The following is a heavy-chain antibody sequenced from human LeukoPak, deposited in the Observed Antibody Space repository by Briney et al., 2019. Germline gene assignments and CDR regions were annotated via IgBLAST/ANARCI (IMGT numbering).Heavy chain of an antibody. CDR2: TSADSNTI. Sequence: PGGSLRLSCAASGFTFSIYSMNWVRQAPGEGLEWLSYTSADSNTIYYADSVKGRFTISRDNAKTSLYLQMNTLRDEDTAVYYCARDRAAPTWFFDLWGRGTLVLVSS. J-gene: IGHJ2*01. V-gene: IGHV3-48*02. CDR1: GFTFSIYS. D-gene: IGHD2-15*01. CDR3: ARDRAAPTWFFDL.